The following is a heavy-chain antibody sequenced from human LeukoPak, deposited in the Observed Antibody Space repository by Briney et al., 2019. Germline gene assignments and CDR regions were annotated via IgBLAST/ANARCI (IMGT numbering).Heavy chain of an antibody. Sequence: SETLSLTCTVSGGSISSYYWSWIRQPPGKGLEWIGYIYYSGSTNYNPSLKSRVTISVDTSKNQFSLRLSSVTAADTAVYYYARERGYYDSSGYGSYSDYWGHGTLVTVSS. D-gene: IGHD3-22*01. CDR3: ARERGYYDSSGYGSYSDY. CDR1: GGSISSYY. CDR2: IYYSGST. J-gene: IGHJ4*01. V-gene: IGHV4-59*12.